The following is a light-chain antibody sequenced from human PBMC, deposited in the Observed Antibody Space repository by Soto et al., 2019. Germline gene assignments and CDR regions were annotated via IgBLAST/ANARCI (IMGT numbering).Light chain of an antibody. V-gene: IGLV1-40*01. J-gene: IGLJ3*02. CDR1: SSNVGAGYD. CDR2: NNN. CDR3: AIWDDSVDGWV. Sequence: QSVLTQPPSVSGAPGERVAISCTGSSSNVGAGYDVHWYQQLPGTAPKLLIYNNNNRPSGVPDRFSGSRSGTSASLAISGLQNDDDGDYYCAIWDDSVDGWVFGGGTKLTVL.